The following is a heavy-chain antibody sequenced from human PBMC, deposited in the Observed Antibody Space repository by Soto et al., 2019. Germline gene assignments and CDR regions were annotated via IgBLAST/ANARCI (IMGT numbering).Heavy chain of an antibody. Sequence: PGGSLRLSCAASGFTFSSYAMHWVRQAPGKGLEWVAVISYDGSNKYYADSVKGRSTISRDNSKNTLYLQMNSLRAEDTAVYYCARVERYYYGMDVWGQGTTVTVSS. CDR2: ISYDGSNK. D-gene: IGHD3-3*01. V-gene: IGHV3-30-3*01. CDR1: GFTFSSYA. CDR3: ARVERYYYGMDV. J-gene: IGHJ6*02.